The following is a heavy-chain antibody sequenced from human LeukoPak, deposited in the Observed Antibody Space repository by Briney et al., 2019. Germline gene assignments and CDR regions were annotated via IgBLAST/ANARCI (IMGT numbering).Heavy chain of an antibody. CDR2: INHSGST. Sequence: ASETLSLTCAVYGGSFSGYYWSWSRQPPGKGLEWMGEINHSGSTNYNPSLKSRVTISVDTSKNQFSLKLSSVTAADTAVYYCARDRNNWNYLLAYWGQGTLVTVSS. D-gene: IGHD1-7*01. CDR1: GGSFSGYY. CDR3: ARDRNNWNYLLAY. J-gene: IGHJ4*02. V-gene: IGHV4-34*01.